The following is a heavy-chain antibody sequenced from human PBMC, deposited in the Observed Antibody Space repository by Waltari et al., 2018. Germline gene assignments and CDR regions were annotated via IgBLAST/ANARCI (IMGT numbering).Heavy chain of an antibody. CDR1: GITFSGST. CDR2: IRRQPYNYAT. CDR3: TAGAVTGTDF. D-gene: IGHD6-19*01. Sequence: EVQVVESGGGWVQPGGSLKHTCATSGITFSGSTVHWVRQTSGKGLEWVGRIRRQPYNYATAYAASVIGRFTISRDDSRNTAYLQMNSLMTEDTAVYYCTAGAVTGTDFWGQGTLVTVSS. J-gene: IGHJ4*02. V-gene: IGHV3-73*01.